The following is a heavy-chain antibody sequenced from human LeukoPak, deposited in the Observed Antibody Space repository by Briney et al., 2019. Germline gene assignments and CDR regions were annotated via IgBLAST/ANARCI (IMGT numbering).Heavy chain of an antibody. Sequence: EESLKICCKDSGSSFTSYWNCCVRQMPGKGVECVGIIYTGDSDTRYSPSFQGQVTISADKSISTAYLQWSSLKASDTAMYYCATGSGAFDIWGQGTMVTVSS. J-gene: IGHJ3*02. CDR2: IYTGDSDT. V-gene: IGHV5-51*01. D-gene: IGHD2-15*01. CDR3: ATGSGAFDI. CDR1: GSSFTSYW.